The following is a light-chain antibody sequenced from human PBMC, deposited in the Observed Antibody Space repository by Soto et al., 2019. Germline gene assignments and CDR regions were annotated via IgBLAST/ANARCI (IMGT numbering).Light chain of an antibody. V-gene: IGKV3-20*01. J-gene: IGKJ2*01. CDR3: QQYVTSPPMYT. Sequence: ENVLTQSPGTLSLSPGERATLSCRVSRSVSSSYLAWYQQKPGQAPRLLIYDTSSRATGIPDRFSGSGSGTDFTLTISRLEPEDFAVYYCQQYVTSPPMYTFGQGTKLEIK. CDR2: DTS. CDR1: RSVSSSY.